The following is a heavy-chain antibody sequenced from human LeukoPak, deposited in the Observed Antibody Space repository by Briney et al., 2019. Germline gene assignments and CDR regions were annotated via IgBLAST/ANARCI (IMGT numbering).Heavy chain of an antibody. J-gene: IGHJ5*02. V-gene: IGHV3-30-3*01. CDR1: GFTFSSYA. Sequence: GGSLRLSCAASGFTFSSYAMHWVRQAPGEGLEWVAVISYDGSNKYYADSVKGRFTISRDNSKNTLYLQMNSLRAEDTAVYYCARDDCSSISCYHNWFDPWGQGTLVTVSS. CDR2: ISYDGSNK. D-gene: IGHD2-2*01. CDR3: ARDDCSSISCYHNWFDP.